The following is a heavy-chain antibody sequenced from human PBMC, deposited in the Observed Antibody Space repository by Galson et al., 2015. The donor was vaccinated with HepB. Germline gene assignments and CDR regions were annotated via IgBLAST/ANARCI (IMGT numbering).Heavy chain of an antibody. V-gene: IGHV3-21*01. CDR2: ISGSGSA. D-gene: IGHD3-10*01. CDR1: GFTFSSHS. J-gene: IGHJ5*02. Sequence: SLRLSCAASGFTFSSHSMNWIRQAPGKELEWVAYISGSGSADYADSVQGRFTISRDNAENSLYLQMNSLRVEDTAVYYCARDLGSGSSGTMYWLDPWGQGTLVTVSS. CDR3: ARDLGSGSSGTMYWLDP.